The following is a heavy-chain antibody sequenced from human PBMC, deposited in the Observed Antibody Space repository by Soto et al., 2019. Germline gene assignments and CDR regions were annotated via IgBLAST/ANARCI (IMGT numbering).Heavy chain of an antibody. CDR2: ISWNSGSI. CDR3: AKAVGSYGNFDY. Sequence: EVQQVESGGGLVQPGRSLRLSCAASGFTFDDYAMHWVRQAPGKGLEWVSGISWNSGSIGYADSVKGRFTISRDNAKNSLYLQMNSLRAEDTALYYCAKAVGSYGNFDYWGQGTLVTVSS. D-gene: IGHD5-18*01. CDR1: GFTFDDYA. J-gene: IGHJ4*02. V-gene: IGHV3-9*01.